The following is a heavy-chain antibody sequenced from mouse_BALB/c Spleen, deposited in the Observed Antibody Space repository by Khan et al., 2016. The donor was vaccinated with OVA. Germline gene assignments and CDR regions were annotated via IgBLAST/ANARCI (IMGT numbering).Heavy chain of an antibody. CDR2: ISSGADYT. V-gene: IGHV5-6*01. Sequence: EVQLVESGGDLVKPGGSLKLSCAASGFTFSSYSMSWVRQTPDKRLEWVATISSGADYTYYPDSVKGRFTISRDNAKNTLYLQMSSLESEDTAMYYGASHLTGSFAYWGQGTLVTVSA. D-gene: IGHD4-1*01. CDR1: GFTFSSYS. CDR3: ASHLTGSFAY. J-gene: IGHJ3*01.